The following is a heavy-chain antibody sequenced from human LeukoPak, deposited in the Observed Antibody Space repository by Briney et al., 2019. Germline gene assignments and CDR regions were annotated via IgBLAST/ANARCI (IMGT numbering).Heavy chain of an antibody. CDR2: IWYDGSNK. Sequence: GGSLRLSCAASGFTFSSYGMPWVRQAPGKGLEWVAVIWYDGSNKYYADSVKGRFTISRDNSKNTLYLQMNSLRAEDTAVYYCASGDSWYSSSSYYFDYWGQGTLVTVSS. J-gene: IGHJ4*02. CDR3: ASGDSWYSSSSYYFDY. V-gene: IGHV3-33*01. CDR1: GFTFSSYG. D-gene: IGHD6-13*01.